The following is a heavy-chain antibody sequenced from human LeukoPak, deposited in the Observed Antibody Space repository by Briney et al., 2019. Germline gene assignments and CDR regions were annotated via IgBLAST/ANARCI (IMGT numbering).Heavy chain of an antibody. D-gene: IGHD6-13*01. CDR3: AREVAAAGTYDY. Sequence: SQTLSLTCTVSGGSISSGGYYWSWIRQHPGKGLEWIGYIYYSGSAYYNPSPKSRVTISVDTSKNQFSLKLSSVTAADTAVYYCAREVAAAGTYDYWGQGTLVTVSS. CDR1: GGSISSGGYY. V-gene: IGHV4-31*03. J-gene: IGHJ4*02. CDR2: IYYSGSA.